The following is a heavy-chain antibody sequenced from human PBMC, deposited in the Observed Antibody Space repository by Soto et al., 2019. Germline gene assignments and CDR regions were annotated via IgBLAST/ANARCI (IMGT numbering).Heavy chain of an antibody. CDR3: ARERGLSGYYYYGMDV. CDR2: INHSGST. Sequence: SETLSLTCAVYGGSFSGYYWSWIRQPPGKGLEWIGEINHSGSTNYNPSLKSRVTISVDTSKNQFSLKLSSVTAADTAVYYCARERGLSGYYYYGMDVWGQGTTVTVSS. CDR1: GGSFSGYY. J-gene: IGHJ6*02. V-gene: IGHV4-34*01. D-gene: IGHD6-25*01.